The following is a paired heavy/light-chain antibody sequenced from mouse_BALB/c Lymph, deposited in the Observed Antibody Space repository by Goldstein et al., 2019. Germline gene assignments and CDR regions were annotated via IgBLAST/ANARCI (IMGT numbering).Heavy chain of an antibody. Sequence: EVMLVESGGGLVKPGGSLKLSCAASGFTFSSYAMSWVRQTPEKRLEWVATISSGGSYTYYPDSVKGRFTISRDNAKNTLYLQMSSLRSEDTAMYYCARQGGQLGLPNYAMDYWGQGTSVTVSS. CDR1: GFTFSSYA. J-gene: IGHJ4*01. D-gene: IGHD3-2*01. V-gene: IGHV5-9-1*01. CDR2: ISSGGSYT. CDR3: ARQGGQLGLPNYAMDY.
Light chain of an antibody. CDR1: QSLVHSNGNTY. V-gene: IGKV1-110*01. CDR3: SQSTHVPYT. Sequence: DVVMTQTPLSLPVSLGDQASISCRSSQSLVHSNGNTYLHWYLQKPGQSPKLLIYKVSNRFSGVPDRFSGSGSGTDFTLKISRVEAEDLGVYFCSQSTHVPYTFGGGTKLEIK. CDR2: KVS. J-gene: IGKJ2*01.